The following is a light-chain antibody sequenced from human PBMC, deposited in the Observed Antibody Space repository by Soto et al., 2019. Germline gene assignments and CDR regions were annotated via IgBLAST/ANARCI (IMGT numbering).Light chain of an antibody. CDR3: RQYGSSPRT. CDR1: QSVSSNY. CDR2: DAS. Sequence: EFVFTQSPGTLSLSPGERATLSCRASQSVSSNYLAWYQQQPGQAPRLLIYDASTRATGVPDRFSGSGSGTDFTLTVSRLEPEDFAMYYCRQYGSSPRTFGQGTKVDIK. V-gene: IGKV3-20*01. J-gene: IGKJ1*01.